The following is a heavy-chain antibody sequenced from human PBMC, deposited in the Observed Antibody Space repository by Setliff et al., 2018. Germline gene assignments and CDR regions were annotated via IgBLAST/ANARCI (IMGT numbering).Heavy chain of an antibody. V-gene: IGHV4-39*01. D-gene: IGHD4-17*01. CDR2: RHYSGHT. J-gene: IGHJ5*02. CDR3: AKHGEESKVTTYLAS. CDR1: GDSISSGTYY. Sequence: KTSETLSLTCTVSGDSISSGTYYWGWIRQPPGKGLEWIGSRHYSGHTYYNPSLKSRVAMSVDKAKNQFSLNLRSVSAADTAIYYCAKHGEESKVTTYLASWGQGTLVTVSS.